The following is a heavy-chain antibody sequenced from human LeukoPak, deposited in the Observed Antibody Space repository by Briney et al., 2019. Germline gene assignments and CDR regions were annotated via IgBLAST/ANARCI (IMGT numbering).Heavy chain of an antibody. D-gene: IGHD3-22*01. V-gene: IGHV4-38-2*02. J-gene: IGHJ6*03. CDR3: ARSQWLIDYYYMDV. CDR1: GYSISSGYY. CDR2: IYHSGST. Sequence: SETLSLTCTVSGYSISSGYYWGWIRQPPGKGLEWIGSIYHSGSTYYNPSLKSRVTISVDTSKNQFSLKLSSVTAADTAVYYCARSQWLIDYYYMDVWGKGTTVTVSS.